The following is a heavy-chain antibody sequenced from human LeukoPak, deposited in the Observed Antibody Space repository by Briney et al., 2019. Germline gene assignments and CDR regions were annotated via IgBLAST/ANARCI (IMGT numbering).Heavy chain of an antibody. CDR2: ISRSGSTI. CDR3: ARESGYANSDAFDI. V-gene: IGHV3-48*03. Sequence: GGSLRLSCAASGFTFSRYGMNWVRQAPGKGLEWVSYISRSGSTIYYADSVKGRFTISRDNAKNSLYLQMTSLRAEETTVDQCARESGYANSDAFDIWGEGTTVTASS. J-gene: IGHJ3*02. CDR1: GFTFSRYG. D-gene: IGHD5-12*01.